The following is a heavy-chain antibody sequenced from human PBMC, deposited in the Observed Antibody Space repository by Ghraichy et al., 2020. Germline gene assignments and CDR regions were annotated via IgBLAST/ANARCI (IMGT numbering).Heavy chain of an antibody. CDR1: GFTFSSSL. CDR2: IKQDGSAK. Sequence: GGSLRLSCAASGFTFSSSLLNCFRQPPGKGLEWVANIKQDGSAKYYVASVKGRFTISRDNAKNSLFLQMSSLTAEDTAVYFCAGGQRWITVNWGQGPLVTVSS. V-gene: IGHV3-7*03. CDR3: AGGQRWITVN. D-gene: IGHD5-12*01. J-gene: IGHJ4*02.